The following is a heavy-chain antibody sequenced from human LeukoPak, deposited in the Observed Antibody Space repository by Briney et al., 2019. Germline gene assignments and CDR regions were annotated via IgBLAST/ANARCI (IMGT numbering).Heavy chain of an antibody. D-gene: IGHD5-12*01. J-gene: IGHJ4*02. CDR2: IYHSGST. Sequence: PSETLSLTCTLSGVAISTDYWSCIRQPPGKGLWWIGYIYHSGSTNYNPSLKSRVTISVDTSKNQFSLKLSSVTAADTAVYYCARGGGYASPIGYWGQGALVTVSS. V-gene: IGHV4-59*01. CDR3: ARGGGYASPIGY. CDR1: GVAISTDY.